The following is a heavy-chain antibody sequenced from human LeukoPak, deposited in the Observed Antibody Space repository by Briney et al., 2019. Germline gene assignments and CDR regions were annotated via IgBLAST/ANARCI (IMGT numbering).Heavy chain of an antibody. CDR2: TYYRSKWYN. V-gene: IGHV6-1*01. CDR1: GDSVSSNSAA. J-gene: IGHJ4*02. D-gene: IGHD4-23*01. CDR3: ARVPHYGGFTVV. Sequence: SQTLSLTCALSGDSVSSNSAAWNWIRQSPSRGLEWLGRTYYRSKWYNDYAVSVKSRITINPDIYKNQLSLQLNSVAPEDTAVYYCARVPHYGGFTVVWGQGTLVTVSS.